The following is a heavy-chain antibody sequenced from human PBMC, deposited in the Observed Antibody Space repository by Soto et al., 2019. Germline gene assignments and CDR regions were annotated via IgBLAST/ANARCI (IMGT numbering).Heavy chain of an antibody. CDR1: GFTLSSYA. V-gene: IGHV3-23*01. CDR3: VSYGNYDYIWGSYRFRALNDAFDI. CDR2: ISGSGGST. D-gene: IGHD3-16*02. J-gene: IGHJ3*02. Sequence: HGWSMRLSCAASGFTLSSYAITVVRQDPGKGPEWVSAISGSGGSTYYADSVKGRFTISRDNSKNTLYLQMNSLRAEDTAVYYCVSYGNYDYIWGSYRFRALNDAFDIWGQGTMVTVSS.